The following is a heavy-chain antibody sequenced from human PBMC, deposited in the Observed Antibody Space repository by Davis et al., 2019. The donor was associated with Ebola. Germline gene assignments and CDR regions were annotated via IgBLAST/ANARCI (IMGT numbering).Heavy chain of an antibody. D-gene: IGHD3-22*01. J-gene: IGHJ1*01. Sequence: GESLKISCKGSGYSFTSYWISWVRQMPGKGLEWMGRIDPSDSYTNYSPSFQGHVTISADKSISTAYLQWSSLKASDTAMYYCARQGIGSGYYYVSAEYFQHWGQGTLVTVSS. V-gene: IGHV5-10-1*01. CDR3: ARQGIGSGYYYVSAEYFQH. CDR2: IDPSDSYT. CDR1: GYSFTSYW.